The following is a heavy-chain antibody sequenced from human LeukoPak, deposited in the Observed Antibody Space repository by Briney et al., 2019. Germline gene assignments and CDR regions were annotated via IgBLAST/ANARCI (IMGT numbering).Heavy chain of an antibody. CDR3: TRGKDYGDYLPGALIDY. D-gene: IGHD4-17*01. Sequence: GGSLRLSCTASGFTFGDYAMSWFRQAPGKGLEWVGFIRSKAYGGTTEYAASVKGRFTISRDDSKSIAYLQMNSLKTEDTAVYYCTRGKDYGDYLPGALIDYWGQGTLVTVSS. J-gene: IGHJ4*02. CDR1: GFTFGDYA. CDR2: IRSKAYGGTT. V-gene: IGHV3-49*03.